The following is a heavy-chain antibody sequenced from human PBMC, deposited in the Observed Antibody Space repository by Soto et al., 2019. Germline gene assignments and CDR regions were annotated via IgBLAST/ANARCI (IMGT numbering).Heavy chain of an antibody. CDR3: AKDRVRGVIHSYFDY. D-gene: IGHD3-10*01. J-gene: IGHJ4*02. CDR2: ISGSGGST. CDR1: GFTFSSYA. Sequence: GGSLRLSCAASGFTFSSYAMSWVRQAPGKGLEWVSAISGSGGSTYYADSVKGRFTISRDNSKNTLYLQMNSLRAEDTAVYYCAKDRVRGVIHSYFDYWGQGTLVTVSS. V-gene: IGHV3-23*01.